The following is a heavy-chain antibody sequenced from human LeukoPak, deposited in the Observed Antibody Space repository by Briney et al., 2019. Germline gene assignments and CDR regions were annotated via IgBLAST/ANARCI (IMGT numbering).Heavy chain of an antibody. CDR1: GGSISSGDYY. D-gene: IGHD2-2*01. CDR2: IYYSGST. J-gene: IGHJ4*02. CDR3: ASIVVPAATVDY. Sequence: SETLSLTCTVSGGSISSGDYYWSWIRQPLGKGLEWIGYIYYSGSTYYNPSLKSRVTISVDTSKNQFSLKLSSVTAADTAVYYCASIVVPAATVDYWGQGTLVTVSS. V-gene: IGHV4-30-4*08.